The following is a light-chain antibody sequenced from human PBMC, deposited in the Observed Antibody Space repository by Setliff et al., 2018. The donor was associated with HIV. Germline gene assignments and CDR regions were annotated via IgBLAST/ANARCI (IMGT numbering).Light chain of an antibody. CDR3: CSYAGTYTSYWI. V-gene: IGLV2-11*01. CDR1: SSDVGAYNY. J-gene: IGLJ3*02. Sequence: QSVLTQPRSVSGSPGQSVTISCTGTSSDVGAYNYVSWYQQHSGKAPKLMIYDVSNRPSGVPDRFSGSKSGNTASLTISGLQADDEADYYCCSYAGTYTSYWIFGGGTKVTVL. CDR2: DVS.